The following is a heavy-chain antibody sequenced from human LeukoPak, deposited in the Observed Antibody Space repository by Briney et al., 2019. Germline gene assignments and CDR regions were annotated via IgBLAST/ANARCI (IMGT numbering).Heavy chain of an antibody. Sequence: ASVKVSCKASGYTFTSYAMHWVRQAPGQRLEWMGWINAGNGNTKYSQKFQGRVTITRDTSAGTAYMELSSLRSEDTAVYYCARARVWATGDPNYIDYWGQGTLVTVSS. D-gene: IGHD7-27*01. CDR2: INAGNGNT. CDR3: ARARVWATGDPNYIDY. J-gene: IGHJ4*02. V-gene: IGHV1-3*01. CDR1: GYTFTSYA.